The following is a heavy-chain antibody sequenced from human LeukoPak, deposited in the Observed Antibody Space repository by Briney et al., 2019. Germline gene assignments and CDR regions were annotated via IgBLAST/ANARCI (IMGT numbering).Heavy chain of an antibody. D-gene: IGHD2-2*01. CDR2: IYYSGST. CDR1: GGSISSYY. J-gene: IGHJ4*02. V-gene: IGHV4-59*01. CDR3: ARHALPPYCFDY. Sequence: SETLSLTCTVSGGSISSYYWSWIRQPPGKGLEWIGYIYYSGSTNYNPSLKSRVTISVDTSKNQFSLKLSSVTAADTAVYYCARHALPPYCFDYWGQGTLVTVSS.